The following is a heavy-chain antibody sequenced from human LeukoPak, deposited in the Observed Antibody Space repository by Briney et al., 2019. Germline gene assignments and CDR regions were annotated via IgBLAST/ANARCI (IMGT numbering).Heavy chain of an antibody. J-gene: IGHJ4*02. V-gene: IGHV2-5*01. CDR2: RYWHVET. CDR3: TQRRVAFGLES. Sequence: SGPTLVNPTQTLALTCTFSGVSLSTSGMGGGWIRQPPGKALEWLAIRYWHVETHYSPSRQSILTITKDTAEKPVVLTMTHLDPTDTATYYCTQRRVAFGLESWGPGKLVPVSS. CDR1: GVSLSTSGMG. D-gene: IGHD3-3*01.